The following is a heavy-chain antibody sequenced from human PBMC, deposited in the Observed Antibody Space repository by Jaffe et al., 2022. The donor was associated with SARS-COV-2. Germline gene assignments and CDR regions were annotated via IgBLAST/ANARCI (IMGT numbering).Heavy chain of an antibody. CDR2: IDWDDDK. J-gene: IGHJ3*02. V-gene: IGHV2-70*01. CDR3: ARILPPCDSGSHEEDAFDI. CDR1: GFSLSTSGMC. Sequence: QVTLRESGPALVKPTQTLTLTCTFSGFSLSTSGMCVSWIRQPPGKALEWLALIDWDDDKYYSTSLKTRLTISKDTSKNQVVLTMTNMDPVDTATYYCARILPPCDSGSHEEDAFDIWGQGTMVTVSS. D-gene: IGHD1-26*01.